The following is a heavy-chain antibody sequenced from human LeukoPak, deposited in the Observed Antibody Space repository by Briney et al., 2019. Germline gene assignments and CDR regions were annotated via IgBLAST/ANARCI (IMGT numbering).Heavy chain of an antibody. CDR2: ISAYNGNT. Sequence: ASVKVSCKASGYTFTSYGISWVRQAPGQGLEWMGWISAYNGNTNYAQKLQGRVTMTTDTSTSTAYMELRSLRSDDTAVYYCARDEAVTTSLGSWFDPWGQGTLVTVSS. D-gene: IGHD4-17*01. CDR1: GYTFTSYG. CDR3: ARDEAVTTSLGSWFDP. V-gene: IGHV1-18*04. J-gene: IGHJ5*02.